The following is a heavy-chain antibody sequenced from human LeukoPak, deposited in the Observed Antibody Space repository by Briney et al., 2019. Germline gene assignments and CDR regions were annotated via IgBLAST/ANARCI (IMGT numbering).Heavy chain of an antibody. Sequence: PGGSLRLSCAASGFTFSSYAMSWVRQAPGKGLEWVSAISGSGGSTYYADSVKGRFTISRDNSKNTLYLQMNSLRAEDTAVYYCAMLAADYGDYRRLGKFDIWGQGTMVTVSS. CDR2: ISGSGGST. J-gene: IGHJ3*02. D-gene: IGHD4-17*01. V-gene: IGHV3-23*01. CDR3: AMLAADYGDYRRLGKFDI. CDR1: GFTFSSYA.